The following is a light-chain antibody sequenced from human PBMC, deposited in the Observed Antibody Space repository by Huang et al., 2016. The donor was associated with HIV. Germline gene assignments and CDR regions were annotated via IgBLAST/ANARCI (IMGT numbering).Light chain of an antibody. Sequence: DIVMTQSPDSLAVSLGERATINCKSSQNLFYSSNNKNYLVWYQQKPLQPPKLLLYWASTRESGVPDRFSGSGSGTDFTLTISSLQAEDVAVYYCQQHFNSWTFGQGTKVEIK. CDR1: QNLFYSSNNKNY. J-gene: IGKJ1*01. CDR2: WAS. CDR3: QQHFNSWT. V-gene: IGKV4-1*01.